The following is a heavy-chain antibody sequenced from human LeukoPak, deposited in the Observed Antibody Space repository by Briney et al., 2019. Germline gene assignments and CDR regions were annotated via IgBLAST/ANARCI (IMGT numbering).Heavy chain of an antibody. Sequence: SETLSLTCAVCGGSFSGYYWSWIRQPPGKGLEWIGEINHSGSTNYNPSLKSRVTISVDTSKNQFSLKLSSVTAADTAVYYCASITGTTSSWFDPWGQGTLVTVSS. CDR2: INHSGST. CDR1: GGSFSGYY. D-gene: IGHD1-7*01. V-gene: IGHV4-34*01. J-gene: IGHJ5*02. CDR3: ASITGTTSSWFDP.